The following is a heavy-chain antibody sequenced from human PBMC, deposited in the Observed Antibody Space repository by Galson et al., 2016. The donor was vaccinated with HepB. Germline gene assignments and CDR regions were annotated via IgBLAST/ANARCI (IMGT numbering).Heavy chain of an antibody. CDR3: ARILDLFRDGMDV. V-gene: IGHV3-48*02. Sequence: SLRLSCAASGFTFSSYNMNWVRQAPGKGLEWVSYISGSSSTIYYADSVKGRFTISRDNAKNSLYLQMNSLRDEDTAVYYCARILDLFRDGMDVWGQGTTVTVSS. CDR1: GFTFSSYN. J-gene: IGHJ6*02. CDR2: ISGSSSTI.